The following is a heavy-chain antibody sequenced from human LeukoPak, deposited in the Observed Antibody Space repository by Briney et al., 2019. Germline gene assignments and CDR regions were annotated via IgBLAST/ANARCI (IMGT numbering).Heavy chain of an antibody. CDR2: ISNSVSFI. V-gene: IGHV3-21*01. CDR1: KCTFKGDN. J-gene: IGHJ3*02. D-gene: IGHD3-10*01. Sequence: GGSPRLSCATSKCTFKGDNINLGRRALMKRLEWVSFISNSVSFIKYADSVKGRFTISRDNAKNSLYLQMNSLRAEDTAMYYCTRDRALNIRAYDIWGQGTLVTVSS. CDR3: TRDRALNIRAYDI.